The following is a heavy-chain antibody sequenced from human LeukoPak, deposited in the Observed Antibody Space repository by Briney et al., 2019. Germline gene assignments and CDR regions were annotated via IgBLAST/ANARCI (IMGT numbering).Heavy chain of an antibody. CDR1: GYTFTDYA. V-gene: IGHV1-3*04. CDR2: ITTGRGET. D-gene: IGHD6-19*01. Sequence: ASVKVSCKASGYTFTDYALHWVRQAPGQSLEWMGWITTGRGETRYSQEFQRRITFTRDTSASTVYMDLSDLRSDDTAVYYCARDSLYSSGWDYYYYMDVWGKGTTVTVSS. CDR3: ARDSLYSSGWDYYYYMDV. J-gene: IGHJ6*03.